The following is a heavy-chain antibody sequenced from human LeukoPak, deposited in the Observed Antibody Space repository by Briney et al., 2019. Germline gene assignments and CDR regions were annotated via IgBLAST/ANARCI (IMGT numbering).Heavy chain of an antibody. D-gene: IGHD6-13*01. Sequence: ASVKVSCKASGYTFTSYAMHWVRQAPGQRLERMGWINAGNGNTKYSQKFQGRVTITRDTSASTAYMELSSLRSEDTAVYYCARDLAGSSWRFDPWGQGTLVTVSS. CDR3: ARDLAGSSWRFDP. V-gene: IGHV1-3*01. CDR1: GYTFTSYA. CDR2: INAGNGNT. J-gene: IGHJ5*02.